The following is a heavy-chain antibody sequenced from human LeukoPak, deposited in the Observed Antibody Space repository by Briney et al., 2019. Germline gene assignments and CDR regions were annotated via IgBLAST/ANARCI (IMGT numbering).Heavy chain of an antibody. D-gene: IGHD3-10*01. CDR2: IYYSGST. J-gene: IGHJ5*02. Sequence: SETLSLTCTVSGGSISSYYWSWIRQPPGKALEWIGYIYYSGSTNYNPSLKSRVTISVDTSKNQFSLKLSSVTAADTAVYYCARAPGDYGSGNWFDPWGQGTLVTVSS. V-gene: IGHV4-59*01. CDR3: ARAPGDYGSGNWFDP. CDR1: GGSISSYY.